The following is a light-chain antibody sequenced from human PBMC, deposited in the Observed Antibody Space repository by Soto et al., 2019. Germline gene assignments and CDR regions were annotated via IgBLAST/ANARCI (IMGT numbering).Light chain of an antibody. CDR1: SNDFGGYNY. CDR2: EVS. J-gene: IGLJ1*01. Sequence: QSALTQPHSASGSPGQSVTISCTGTSNDFGGYNYVSWYQQHPGKAPKLIIFEVSEPPSGVPDRFSGSKSGSTASLTVSGLQAEDEADYYCSSYGGSNYVFGTGTKLTVL. V-gene: IGLV2-8*01. CDR3: SSYGGSNYV.